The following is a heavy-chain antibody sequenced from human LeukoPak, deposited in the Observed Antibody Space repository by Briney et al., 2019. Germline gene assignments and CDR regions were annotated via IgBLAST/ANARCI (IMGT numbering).Heavy chain of an antibody. V-gene: IGHV4-59*01. CDR2: IYYSGST. J-gene: IGHJ4*02. CDR1: GGSISSYH. Sequence: PSETLSLTCTVSGGSISSYHWSWIRQPPGKGLEWIGYIYYSGSTNYNPSLKSRVTISVDTSKNQFSLKLSSVTAADTAVYYCARDSGKGITGTVYYFDYWGQGTLVTVSS. CDR3: ARDSGKGITGTVYYFDY. D-gene: IGHD1-20*01.